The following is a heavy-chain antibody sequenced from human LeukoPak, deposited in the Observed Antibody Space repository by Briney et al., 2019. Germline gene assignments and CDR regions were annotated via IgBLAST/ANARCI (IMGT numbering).Heavy chain of an antibody. D-gene: IGHD6-13*01. Sequence: GASVKVSCKVSGYTLTELSMHWVRQAPGKGLEWMGGFDPEDGETIYAQKFQGRVTMNEDTSTDTAYMELSSLRSEDTAVYYCSTDPWAAAGDDAFDIWGQGTMVTVSS. CDR3: STDPWAAAGDDAFDI. V-gene: IGHV1-24*01. CDR2: FDPEDGET. J-gene: IGHJ3*02. CDR1: GYTLTELS.